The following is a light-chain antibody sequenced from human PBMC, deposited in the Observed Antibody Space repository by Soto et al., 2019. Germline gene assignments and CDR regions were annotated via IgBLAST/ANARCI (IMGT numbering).Light chain of an antibody. CDR2: DAS. CDR3: QQRSDWPIT. V-gene: IGKV3-11*01. J-gene: IGKJ5*01. Sequence: EIVMTQSPATLSVSPGERATLSCRASQSVSSNLAWHQQKRGQAPRLLIYDASNRATGIPARFSGSGSGTDFTLTITSLEPEDFAVYYCQQRSDWPITFGQGTRLEIK. CDR1: QSVSSN.